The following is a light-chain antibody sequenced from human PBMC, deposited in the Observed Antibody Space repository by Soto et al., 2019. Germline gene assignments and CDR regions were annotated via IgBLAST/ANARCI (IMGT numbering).Light chain of an antibody. CDR3: QQRSNWPLT. CDR2: DAS. V-gene: IGKV3-11*01. Sequence: EIVLTQSPATLSLSPGEGATLSCRASQSVASYLAWYQQKPGQAPGLLIYDASNRATGIPTRFSGSGSGTDFTLTISSLEPEDSAVYYCQQRSNWPLTFGQGTKVDIK. J-gene: IGKJ1*01. CDR1: QSVASY.